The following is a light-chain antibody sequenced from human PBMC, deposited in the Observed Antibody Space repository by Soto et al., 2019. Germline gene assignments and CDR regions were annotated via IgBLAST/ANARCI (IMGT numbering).Light chain of an antibody. J-gene: IGLJ3*02. Sequence: QPVLTQPPSVSAAPGQKVTISCSGSSSNIGKNYVSWYQQLPGTAPTLLIYENNKRPSGIPDRISGSKSGTSATLDITGLQAGDEADYYCGTWDNSLSGGVFGGGTKLTVL. CDR1: SSNIGKNY. CDR3: GTWDNSLSGGV. V-gene: IGLV1-51*02. CDR2: ENN.